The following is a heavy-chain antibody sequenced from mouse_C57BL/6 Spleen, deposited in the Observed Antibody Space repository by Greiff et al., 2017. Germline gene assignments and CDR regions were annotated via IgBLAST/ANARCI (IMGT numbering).Heavy chain of an antibody. V-gene: IGHV1-42*01. CDR2: INPSTGGT. D-gene: IGHD3-1*01. CDR3: ARSQPAWFAY. CDR1: GYSFTGYY. Sequence: EVQLVESGPELVKPGASVKISCKASGYSFTGYYMNWVKQSPEKSLEWIGEINPSTGGTTYNQKFKAKATLTVDKSSSTAYMQLKSLTSEDSAVYYCARSQPAWFAYWGQGTLVTVSA. J-gene: IGHJ3*01.